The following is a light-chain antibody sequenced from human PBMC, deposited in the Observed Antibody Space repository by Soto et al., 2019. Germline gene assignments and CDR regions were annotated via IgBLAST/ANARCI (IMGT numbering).Light chain of an antibody. CDR3: QQYLSYPYT. Sequence: AIRMTQSPSSISASTGDRVTITCRASQGISSFLAWYQQKPGKAPKLLIYAAATLQRGAPSRFSDSGSGTDFTLAISRLQSEDFATYFCQQYLSYPYTFGQGTKLEI. CDR2: AAA. J-gene: IGKJ2*01. CDR1: QGISSF. V-gene: IGKV1-8*01.